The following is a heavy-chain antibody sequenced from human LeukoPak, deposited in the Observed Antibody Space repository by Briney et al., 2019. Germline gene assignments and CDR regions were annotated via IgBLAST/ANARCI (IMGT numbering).Heavy chain of an antibody. D-gene: IGHD3-22*01. Sequence: PGESLKISCKGSGYSFTSYWIGWVRQMPGNGLEWMGIIYPGDSDTRYSPSFQGQVTISADKSISTAYLQWSSLKASDTAMYXXXXXXXYYDSSGYYPYYFDYWGQGTLVTVSS. J-gene: IGHJ4*02. CDR1: GYSFTSYW. CDR2: IYPGDSDT. V-gene: IGHV5-51*03. CDR3: XXXXXYYDSSGYYPYYFDY.